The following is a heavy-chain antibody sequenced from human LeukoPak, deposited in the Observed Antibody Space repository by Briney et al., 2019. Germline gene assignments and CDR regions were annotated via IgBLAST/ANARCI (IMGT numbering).Heavy chain of an antibody. V-gene: IGHV3-23*01. CDR2: ISGAGDRT. CDR3: AKARIPSGNGYYSD. D-gene: IGHD3-22*01. J-gene: IGHJ4*02. CDR1: GFTFSSYA. Sequence: GGSLRLSCAGSGFTFSSYAMSWVRQAPGKGLELVSDISGAGDRTYYADSVKGRFTISRDNSKNTLYLQMNSLRAEDTAIYYCAKARIPSGNGYYSDWGQGTLVTVSS.